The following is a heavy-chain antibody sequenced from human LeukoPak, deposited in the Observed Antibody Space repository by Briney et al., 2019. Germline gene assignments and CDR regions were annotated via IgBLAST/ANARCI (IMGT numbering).Heavy chain of an antibody. Sequence: GGSLRLSCAASASTFSGHWLTWVRQAPGKGLEWVASIKEDGRETLCVDSVKGRFTISRDNTKNSLYLQMNSLRVEDTAIYYCAREWHDYGGDSGGYWGQGTLVTVSS. CDR3: AREWHDYGGDSGGY. CDR2: IKEDGRET. J-gene: IGHJ4*02. V-gene: IGHV3-7*01. D-gene: IGHD4-23*01. CDR1: ASTFSGHW.